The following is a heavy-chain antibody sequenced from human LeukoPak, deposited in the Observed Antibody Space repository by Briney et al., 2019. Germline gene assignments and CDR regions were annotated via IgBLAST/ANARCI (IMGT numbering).Heavy chain of an antibody. Sequence: GGSLRLSCAASGFTFSSYSMNWVRQAPGKGLEWVSYISSSSSTIYYADSVKGRFTISRDNSKNTLYLQMNSLRAEDTAVYYCARHQWLAYYYGMDVWGQGTTVTVSS. CDR2: ISSSSSTI. CDR1: GFTFSSYS. V-gene: IGHV3-48*01. CDR3: ARHQWLAYYYGMDV. D-gene: IGHD6-19*01. J-gene: IGHJ6*02.